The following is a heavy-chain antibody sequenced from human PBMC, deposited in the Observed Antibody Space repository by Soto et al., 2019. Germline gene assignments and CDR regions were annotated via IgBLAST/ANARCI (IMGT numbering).Heavy chain of an antibody. Sequence: ETLSLTCAVYGGSFSGYYWSWIRQPPGKGLEWIGEINHSGSTNYNPSLKSRVTISVDTSKNQFSLKLSSVTAADTAVYYCARLTTVATDAFDIWGQGTMVTVSS. D-gene: IGHD4-17*01. CDR2: INHSGST. CDR3: ARLTTVATDAFDI. V-gene: IGHV4-34*01. CDR1: GGSFSGYY. J-gene: IGHJ3*02.